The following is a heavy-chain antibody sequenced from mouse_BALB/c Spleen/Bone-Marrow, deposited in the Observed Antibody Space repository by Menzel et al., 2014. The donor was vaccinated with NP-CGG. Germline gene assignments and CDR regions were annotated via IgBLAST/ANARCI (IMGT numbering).Heavy chain of an antibody. Sequence: VQLQQSGAELVKPGASVKLSCTASGFNIKDTYMHWVKQRPEQGLEWIGRIDPANGNTKYDPKFQGKATITADTSSNTAYLQRSSLTSEDTAVYYCARYRLGTYFDYWSQGTTLTVSS. CDR1: GFNIKDTY. CDR3: ARYRLGTYFDY. V-gene: IGHV14-3*02. CDR2: IDPANGNT. D-gene: IGHD2-14*01. J-gene: IGHJ2*01.